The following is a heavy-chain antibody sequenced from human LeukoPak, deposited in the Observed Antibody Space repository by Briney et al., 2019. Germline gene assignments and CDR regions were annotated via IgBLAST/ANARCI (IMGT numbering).Heavy chain of an antibody. CDR2: IYSGGST. V-gene: IGHV3-66*01. Sequence: PGGSLRLSCAASGFTFSTYSMTWVRQAPGKGLEWVSVIYSGGSTYYADSVKGRFTISRDNSKNTLYLQMNSLRAEDTAVYYCARMLGTYYDFWSGYPYFFDYWGQGTLVTVSS. J-gene: IGHJ4*02. CDR3: ARMLGTYYDFWSGYPYFFDY. D-gene: IGHD3-3*01. CDR1: GFTFSTYS.